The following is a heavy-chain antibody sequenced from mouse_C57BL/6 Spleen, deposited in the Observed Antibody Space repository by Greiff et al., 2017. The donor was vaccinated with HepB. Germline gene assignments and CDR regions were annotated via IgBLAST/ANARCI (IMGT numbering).Heavy chain of an antibody. CDR3: ARGHGYGRVDY. CDR2: INPGTGGT. CDR1: GYTFTSYG. Sequence: VKLKQSGTELVKPGASVKLSCKASGYTFTSYGMHWVKQTPGHGLEWIGTINPGTGGTNYNEKFKSKATLTVDKSSSTAYMQLSSLTSEDSAVYYCARGHGYGRVDYWGQGTTLTVSS. V-gene: IGHV1-53*01. D-gene: IGHD2-2*01. J-gene: IGHJ2*01.